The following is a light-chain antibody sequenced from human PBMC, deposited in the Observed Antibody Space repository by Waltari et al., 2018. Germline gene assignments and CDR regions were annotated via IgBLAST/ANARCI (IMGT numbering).Light chain of an antibody. CDR2: DVT. Sequence: QSALTQPRSVSGSPGQSVTISCTGPNSDIGSYNYVTWYQQYPGKAPELMIYDVTKRPSGVPDRFSGSKSGNTASLTISGLQAEDEADYYCCSYAGSYTYWVFGGGTKLTVL. CDR1: NSDIGSYNY. J-gene: IGLJ3*02. V-gene: IGLV2-11*01. CDR3: CSYAGSYTYWV.